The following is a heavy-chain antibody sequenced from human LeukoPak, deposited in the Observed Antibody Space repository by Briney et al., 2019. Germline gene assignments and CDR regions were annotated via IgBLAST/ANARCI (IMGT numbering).Heavy chain of an antibody. V-gene: IGHV3-21*01. J-gene: IGHJ5*02. D-gene: IGHD3-10*01. Sequence: GGSLRLSCAASGFTFSSYSMNWVRQAPGKGLEWVSSISSSSSYIYYADSVKGRFTISRDNAKNPLYLQMNSLRAEDTAVYYCATLTGGSGSYYKNWFDPWGQGTLVTVSS. CDR2: ISSSSSYI. CDR3: ATLTGGSGSYYKNWFDP. CDR1: GFTFSSYS.